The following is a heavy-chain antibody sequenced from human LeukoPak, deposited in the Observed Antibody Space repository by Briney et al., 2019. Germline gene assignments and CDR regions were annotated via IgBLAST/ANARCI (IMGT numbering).Heavy chain of an antibody. J-gene: IGHJ5*02. V-gene: IGHV2-70*01. D-gene: IGHD1-7*01. CDR2: IDWHDDK. Sequence: ESGPTLVNPTQTLTLTRTFSGFSLTTSGMCVSWIRQPPGKALEWLALIDWHDDKYYSTSLKTRLTISKDTSKNQVVLTMTNMDPVDTATYHCARATRITGTTDRFDPWGQGTLVTVSS. CDR1: GFSLTTSGMC. CDR3: ARATRITGTTDRFDP.